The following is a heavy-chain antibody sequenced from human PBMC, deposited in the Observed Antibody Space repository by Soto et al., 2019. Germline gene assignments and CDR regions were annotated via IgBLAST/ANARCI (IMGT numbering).Heavy chain of an antibody. Sequence: GGSLRLSCAASGFTFTRYSMNWVRQAPGKGLEWVSSISSTTNYIYYGDSMKGRFTISRDDAKNSLYLEMNSLRAEDTAVYYCARESEDLTSNFDYWGQGTLVTVSS. V-gene: IGHV3-21*06. J-gene: IGHJ4*02. CDR3: ARESEDLTSNFDY. CDR1: GFTFTRYS. CDR2: ISSTTNYI.